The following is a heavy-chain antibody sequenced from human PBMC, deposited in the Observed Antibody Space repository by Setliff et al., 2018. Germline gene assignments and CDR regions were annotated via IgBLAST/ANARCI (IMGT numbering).Heavy chain of an antibody. CDR1: GDPFNAYG. V-gene: IGHV1-69*10. D-gene: IGHD4-17*01. Sequence: SVKVSCKASGDPFNAYGVSWVRQAPGQGLEWMGAIIPVLGMTDYAQKFQGRLTITADQSTTTVYMELSSLRFDDTALYYCARGPSSTVTPSRLIYFYHMDVWGTGTTVT. CDR2: IIPVLGMT. CDR3: ARGPSSTVTPSRLIYFYHMDV. J-gene: IGHJ6*03.